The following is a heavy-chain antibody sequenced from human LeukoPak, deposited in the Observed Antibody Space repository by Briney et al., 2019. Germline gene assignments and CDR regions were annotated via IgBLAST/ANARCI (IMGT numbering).Heavy chain of an antibody. Sequence: PGGSLRLSCAASGFTFSSYEMNWVRQAPGKGPEWVSYISSSGSTIYYADSVKGRFTISRDNAKNSLYLQMNSLRAEDTAVYYCARKVALRGFDYWGQGTLVTVSS. D-gene: IGHD4-17*01. CDR3: ARKVALRGFDY. V-gene: IGHV3-48*03. J-gene: IGHJ4*02. CDR2: ISSSGSTI. CDR1: GFTFSSYE.